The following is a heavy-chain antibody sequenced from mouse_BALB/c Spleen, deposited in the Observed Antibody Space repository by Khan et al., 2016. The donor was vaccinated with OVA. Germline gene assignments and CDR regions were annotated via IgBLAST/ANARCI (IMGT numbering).Heavy chain of an antibody. V-gene: IGHV1-80*01. D-gene: IGHD2-14*01. CDR1: GYALSNYL. CDR3: ARSGYDYFAY. CDR2: IYPGDGNT. Sequence: VQLQESGAELVRPGSSVKISCKASGYALSNYLMNWVKQGPGQGLEWIGQIYPGDGNTNYNGKFKDKATLTADNSSTTAYMQLSSLTSEDSAVYVGARSGYDYFAYWGQGTLVTVSA. J-gene: IGHJ3*01.